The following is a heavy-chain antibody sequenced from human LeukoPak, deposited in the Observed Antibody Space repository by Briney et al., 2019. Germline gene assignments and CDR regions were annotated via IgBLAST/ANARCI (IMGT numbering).Heavy chain of an antibody. D-gene: IGHD3-22*01. V-gene: IGHV4-59*08. CDR2: IYYSGST. CDR3: ARSSIRSSGYYYADY. CDR1: GGSISSYY. J-gene: IGHJ4*02. Sequence: PSETLSLTCSVSGGSISSYYWSWIRQPPGKGLEWIGYIYYSGSTNYNPSLKSRVTISVDTSTNQFSLKLSPVTAADTAVYYCARSSIRSSGYYYADYWGQGTLVTVTS.